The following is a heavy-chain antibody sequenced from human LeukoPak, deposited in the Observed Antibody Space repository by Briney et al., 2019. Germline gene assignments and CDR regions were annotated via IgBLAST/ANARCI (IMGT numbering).Heavy chain of an antibody. D-gene: IGHD6-19*01. CDR1: SDSISIYY. Sequence: PSETLSLTCTVSSDSISIYYWSWIRQPAGKGLEWFGRVDTSGNTNYNPSLKSRVTMSVDTSKNQFSLRLTSVTAADTAVYYCARDQQQWLGPFDYWGQGTLVTVSS. CDR3: ARDQQQWLGPFDY. CDR2: VDTSGNT. V-gene: IGHV4-4*07. J-gene: IGHJ4*02.